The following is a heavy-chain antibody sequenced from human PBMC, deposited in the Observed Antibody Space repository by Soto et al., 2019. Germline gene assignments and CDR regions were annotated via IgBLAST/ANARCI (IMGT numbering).Heavy chain of an antibody. Sequence: EVPLVESGGGLVQPGGSLRLSCAASGFTFSSYSMNWVRQAPGKGLEWVSYISSSSSTIYYADSVKGRFTISRDNVKTSPXLQMNSLRAEDTAVYYCARDLANIVATIWSPGQGYWGQGTLVTVSS. CDR3: ARDLANIVATIWSPGQGY. CDR2: ISSSSSTI. CDR1: GFTFSSYS. V-gene: IGHV3-48*01. J-gene: IGHJ4*02. D-gene: IGHD5-12*01.